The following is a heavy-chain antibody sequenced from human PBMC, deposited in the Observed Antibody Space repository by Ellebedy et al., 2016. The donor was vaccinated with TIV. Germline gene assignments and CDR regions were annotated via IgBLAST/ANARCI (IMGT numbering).Heavy chain of an antibody. J-gene: IGHJ6*02. CDR2: ISAGAGSR. Sequence: GESLKISCAASGFTFSSYAMAWARQAPGKGLEWVSGISAGAGSRVYAESVRGRFTISRDNAKNSLYLQMNSLRDEDTAVYYCARDLHLFGYYGMDVWGQGTTVTVSS. D-gene: IGHD3-3*01. V-gene: IGHV3-23*01. CDR1: GFTFSSYA. CDR3: ARDLHLFGYYGMDV.